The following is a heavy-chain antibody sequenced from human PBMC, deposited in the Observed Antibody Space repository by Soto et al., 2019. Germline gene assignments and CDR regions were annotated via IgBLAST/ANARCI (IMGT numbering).Heavy chain of an antibody. CDR1: GLIFSDAW. J-gene: IGHJ6*02. Sequence: EVQVVESGGGLVKPGDSLRLSCVVSGLIFSDAWVSWVRQAPGKGLEWLGRIRNGGATDYPAPVKGRFTISRDDSKNTWYVKRNSLKTEDTALYHGSLTADVYHGMLVWGQGTTVTVSS. CDR3: SLTADVYHGMLV. V-gene: IGHV3-15*01. D-gene: IGHD3-9*01. CDR2: IRNGGAT.